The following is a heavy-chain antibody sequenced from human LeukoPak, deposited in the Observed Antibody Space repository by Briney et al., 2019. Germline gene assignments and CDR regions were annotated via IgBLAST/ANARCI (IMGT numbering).Heavy chain of an antibody. CDR3: ARSSRGTYYYFDL. V-gene: IGHV1-18*01. J-gene: IGHJ4*02. D-gene: IGHD1-26*01. Sequence: AASVRVSCKASGYSFSRYGISWVRQAPGQGLEWIGCISGSNGNTNYAQKFQGRVTMTTDTSTGTAYMDLRNLRFDDTAVYCCARSSRGTYYYFDLWGQGTLVTVSS. CDR2: ISGSNGNT. CDR1: GYSFSRYG.